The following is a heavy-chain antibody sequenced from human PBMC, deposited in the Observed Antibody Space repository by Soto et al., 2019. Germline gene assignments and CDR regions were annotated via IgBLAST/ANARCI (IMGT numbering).Heavy chain of an antibody. J-gene: IGHJ5*02. CDR3: AREESLFWFDP. Sequence: PGGSLRLSCAASGFTFSNYEMNCVRQAPGKGLEWLSYISSSGSSIYYADSVKGRFTISRDNAKNSLYLQMTSLRGEDTAVYYCAREESLFWFDPWGQGTLVTVSS. CDR1: GFTFSNYE. CDR2: ISSSGSSI. V-gene: IGHV3-48*03.